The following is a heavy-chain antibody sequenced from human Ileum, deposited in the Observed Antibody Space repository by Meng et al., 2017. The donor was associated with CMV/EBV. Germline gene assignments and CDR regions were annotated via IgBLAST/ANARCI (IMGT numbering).Heavy chain of an antibody. Sequence: GESLKISCAASGFTFSSYSMNWVRQAPGKGLEWVSSISSSSSYIYYADSVKGRFTISRDNAKNSLYLQMKSLRAEDTAVYYCARGWLQFDYWGQGTLVTVSS. CDR3: ARGWLQFDY. V-gene: IGHV3-21*01. J-gene: IGHJ4*02. D-gene: IGHD5-24*01. CDR2: ISSSSSYI. CDR1: GFTFSSYS.